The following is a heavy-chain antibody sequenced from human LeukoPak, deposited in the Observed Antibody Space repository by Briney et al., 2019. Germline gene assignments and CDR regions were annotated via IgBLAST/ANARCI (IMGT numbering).Heavy chain of an antibody. CDR2: IYYSGNT. D-gene: IGHD4-23*01. Sequence: KPSETLSLTCTVSGGSISTYYWSWIRQPPGKGLEWIGYIYYSGNTNYNPSLKSRVTISVDTSKNQFSLKLSSVTAADTAVYYCARRERWYHIFDYWGQGTLVTASS. CDR1: GGSISTYY. V-gene: IGHV4-59*08. J-gene: IGHJ4*02. CDR3: ARRERWYHIFDY.